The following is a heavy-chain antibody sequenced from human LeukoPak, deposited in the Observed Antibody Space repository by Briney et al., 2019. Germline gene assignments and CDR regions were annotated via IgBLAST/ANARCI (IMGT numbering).Heavy chain of an antibody. CDR2: IYYSGST. V-gene: IGHV4-59*01. Sequence: SETQSLTCTVPGGSISSYYWSWIRQPPGKGLEWIGYIYYSGSTNYNPSLKSRVTISVDTSKNQFSLKLSSVTAADTAVYYCARGRADYYYYGMDVWGQGTTVTVSS. CDR3: ARGRADYYYYGMDV. J-gene: IGHJ6*02. CDR1: GGSISSYY. D-gene: IGHD6-25*01.